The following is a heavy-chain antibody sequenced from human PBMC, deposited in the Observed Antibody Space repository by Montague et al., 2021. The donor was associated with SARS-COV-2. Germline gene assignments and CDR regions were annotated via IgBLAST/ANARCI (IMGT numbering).Heavy chain of an antibody. CDR2: SNHSGST. CDR3: ARGLLSTDMAVVVLLGEIYYCDS. D-gene: IGHD3-22*01. CDR1: GGSFSNYY. V-gene: IGHV4-34*01. Sequence: SETLSLTCAVYGGSFSNYYWSWIRQPPGKGLEWIGDSNHSGSTNYNPSFKSRVTISVDTSKNQFSLKLSSVTAADTAVYYCARGLLSTDMAVVVLLGEIYYCDSWGQGTLVAVSS. J-gene: IGHJ4*02.